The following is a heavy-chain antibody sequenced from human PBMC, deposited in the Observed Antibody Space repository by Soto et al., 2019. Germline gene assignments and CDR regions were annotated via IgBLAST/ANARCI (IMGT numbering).Heavy chain of an antibody. CDR2: INAGNGNT. Sequence: QVQLVQSGAEEKKPGASVKVSCKASGYTFTSYAMHWVRQAPGQRLEWMGWINAGNGNTKHSQKFQGGAHITRDTAATTAYTELSSLRSAATAVYYCARDVSIAAALYDYWGQGTLVTVSS. CDR3: ARDVSIAAALYDY. J-gene: IGHJ4*02. CDR1: GYTFTSYA. V-gene: IGHV1-3*05. D-gene: IGHD6-13*01.